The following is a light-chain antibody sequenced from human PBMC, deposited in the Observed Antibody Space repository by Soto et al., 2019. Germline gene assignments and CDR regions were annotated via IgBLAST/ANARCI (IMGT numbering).Light chain of an antibody. J-gene: IGLJ2*01. CDR3: SAWDDSLSGPAVV. CDR1: SSNIGSNY. Sequence: QSVLTQPPSASGTPGQRVTISCSGSSSNIGSNYVYWYQQLPGTAPKLLIYSNNQRPSGVPDRFSGSKSGTSASLAISGLRSEDEADDYCSAWDDSLSGPAVVFGGGTKLTVL. CDR2: SNN. V-gene: IGLV1-47*02.